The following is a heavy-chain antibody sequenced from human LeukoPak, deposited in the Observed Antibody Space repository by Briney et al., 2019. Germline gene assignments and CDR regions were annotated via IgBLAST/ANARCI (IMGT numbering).Heavy chain of an antibody. J-gene: IGHJ4*02. V-gene: IGHV3-7*01. D-gene: IGHD3-3*01. CDR1: GFTISTHG. CDR2: IKHDGSEK. CDR3: ATDRGWRTSGYYLYYFEY. Sequence: GGSLRLSCVVSGFTISTHGMHWVRQAPGKGLEWVASIKHDGSEKYYVDSVRGRFTISRDNTMNSLYLQMSSLRAEDTAVYYCATDRGWRTSGYYLYYFEYWGQGTLVTYSS.